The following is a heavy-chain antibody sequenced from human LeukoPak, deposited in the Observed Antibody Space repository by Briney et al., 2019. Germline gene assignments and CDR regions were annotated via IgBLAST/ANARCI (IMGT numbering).Heavy chain of an antibody. CDR3: ARGYSNYHSYYYMDV. D-gene: IGHD4-11*01. V-gene: IGHV4-61*02. Sequence: PSETLSLTCTVSGASISSGRYFWSWIRQSAGKGLEWIVRIYASGTTNDNPSLNSRVTISVDTSKNQFSLKLNSVTAADTAVYYCARGYSNYHSYYYMDVWGKGTTVTVSS. CDR2: IYASGTT. J-gene: IGHJ6*03. CDR1: GASISSGRYF.